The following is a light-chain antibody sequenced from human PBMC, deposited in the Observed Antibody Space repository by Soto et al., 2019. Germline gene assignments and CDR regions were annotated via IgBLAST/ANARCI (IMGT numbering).Light chain of an antibody. Sequence: DLQMTQSPSSLSASVGDRVTITCRASESISTWLAWYQQKPGKAPNLLIYKASRLETGVPSKFSGSGSGTEFTLTISSLQPDDFATYYCQQYDSYPWTFGQGTKVDIK. CDR2: KAS. CDR3: QQYDSYPWT. V-gene: IGKV1-5*03. J-gene: IGKJ1*01. CDR1: ESISTW.